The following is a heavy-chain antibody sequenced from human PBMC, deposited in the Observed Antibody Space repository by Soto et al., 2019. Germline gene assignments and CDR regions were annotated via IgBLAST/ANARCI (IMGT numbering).Heavy chain of an antibody. CDR2: ISWNSGSI. V-gene: IGHV3-9*01. Sequence: EVQLVESGGGLVQPGRSLRLSCAASGFTFDDYAMHWVRQAPGKGLEWVSGISWNSGSIGYADSVKGRFTISRDNDKNSLYLQMNSLRSEDTSLYYCAKDMGYDLSPLGYFDYWGQGTLVTVSS. D-gene: IGHD5-12*01. CDR1: GFTFDDYA. J-gene: IGHJ4*02. CDR3: AKDMGYDLSPLGYFDY.